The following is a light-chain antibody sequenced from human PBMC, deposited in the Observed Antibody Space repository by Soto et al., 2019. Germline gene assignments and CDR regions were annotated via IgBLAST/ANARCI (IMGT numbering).Light chain of an antibody. J-gene: IGKJ1*01. V-gene: IGKV3-15*01. CDR1: QSVGSN. CDR3: QQYNNWPWWT. CDR2: GAS. Sequence: EIVMTQSPATLSVSPGERATLSCRASQSVGSNLAWYQQKPGQAPRLLIYGASTRATGIPARFSGSGSGTEFTLTISSLQSEDFAVYYCQQYNNWPWWTFGQGTKVDIK.